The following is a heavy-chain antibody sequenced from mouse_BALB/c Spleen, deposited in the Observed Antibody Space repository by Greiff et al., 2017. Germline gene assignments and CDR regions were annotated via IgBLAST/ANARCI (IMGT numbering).Heavy chain of an antibody. J-gene: IGHJ3*01. D-gene: IGHD2-4*01. CDR2: ISYSGST. V-gene: IGHV3-2*02. CDR1: GYSITSDYA. Sequence: DVKLVESGPGLVKPSQSLSLTCTVTGYSITSDYAWNWIRQFPGNKLEWMGYISYSGSTSYNPSLKSRISITRDTSKNQFFLQLNSVTTEDTATYYCALSTMITRFAYWGQGTLVTVSA. CDR3: ALSTMITRFAY.